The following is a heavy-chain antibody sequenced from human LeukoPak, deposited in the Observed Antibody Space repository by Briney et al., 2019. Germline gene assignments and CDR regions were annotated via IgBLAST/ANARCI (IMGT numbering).Heavy chain of an antibody. CDR2: IYYSGTT. Sequence: SQTLSLTCSVSGGSISSGDYYWSWIRQPPGKGLELIGYIYYSGTTYYNPSLKSRVTISVDTSKNQFSLKLSSVTAADTAVYYCARDRKYSTSSLRFDIWGQGTMVTVSS. V-gene: IGHV4-30-4*01. CDR1: GGSISSGDYY. D-gene: IGHD6-6*01. CDR3: ARDRKYSTSSLRFDI. J-gene: IGHJ3*02.